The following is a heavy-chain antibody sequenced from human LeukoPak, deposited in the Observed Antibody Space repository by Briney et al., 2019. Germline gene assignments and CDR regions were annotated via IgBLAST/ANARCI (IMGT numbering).Heavy chain of an antibody. D-gene: IGHD3-10*01. CDR2: IRYDGSNK. CDR1: GFIFSSYG. J-gene: IGHJ4*02. CDR3: AKDDSYTSGLFNY. Sequence: GGSLRLSSAASGFIFSSYGMHWVRQAPGKGLEWVAFIRYDGSNKDYADSVKGRFTISRDNSKNTLYLQMNSLRAEDTAVYHCAKDDSYTSGLFNYWGQGTLVTVSS. V-gene: IGHV3-30*02.